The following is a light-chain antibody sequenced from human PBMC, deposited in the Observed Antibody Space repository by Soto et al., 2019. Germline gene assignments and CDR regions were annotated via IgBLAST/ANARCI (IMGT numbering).Light chain of an antibody. CDR1: QSISSSY. J-gene: IGKJ1*01. CDR3: QQYET. V-gene: IGKV3-20*01. CDR2: GAS. Sequence: EIVLTQSPGTLSLSPGERATLSCRASQSISSSYLAWYQQKPGQAPRLLIFGASSRATGIPDRFSGSGSGTDFTRTISRLEPEDFATYYCQQYETFGQGTKVEF.